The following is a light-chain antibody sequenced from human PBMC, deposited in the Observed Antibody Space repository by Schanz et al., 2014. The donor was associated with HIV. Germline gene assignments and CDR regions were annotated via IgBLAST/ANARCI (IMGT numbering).Light chain of an antibody. CDR3: QHYGT. J-gene: IGKJ2*01. CDR1: QSVSSN. V-gene: IGKV3-20*01. Sequence: EIVLTQSPGTLSLSPGERATLSCRASQSVSSNLAWYQQKPGQAPRLLIYGASSRATGIPDRFSGSGSGTDFTLTISRLEPEDFAVYYCQHYGTFGQGTKLEIK. CDR2: GAS.